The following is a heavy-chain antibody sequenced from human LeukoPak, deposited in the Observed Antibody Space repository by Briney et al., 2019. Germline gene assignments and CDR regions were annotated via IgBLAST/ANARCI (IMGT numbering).Heavy chain of an antibody. V-gene: IGHV1-18*01. CDR2: ISAYNGNT. J-gene: IGHJ6*03. CDR3: ARDGSGAYYYYMDV. CDR1: GYTFTSYG. Sequence: ASVKVSCKASGYTFTSYGISWVRQAPGQGLEWMGWISAYNGNTNYAQKLQGRVTMTTDTPTSTAYMELRSLRSDDTAVYYCARDGSGAYYYYMDVWGKGTTVTVSS. D-gene: IGHD6-25*01.